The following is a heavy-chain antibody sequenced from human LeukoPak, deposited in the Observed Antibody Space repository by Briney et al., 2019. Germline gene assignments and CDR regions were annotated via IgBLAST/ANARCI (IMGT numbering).Heavy chain of an antibody. CDR3: ARDLVVTTVFYYGMDV. CDR2: IYSGGST. J-gene: IGHJ6*02. V-gene: IGHV3-66*01. Sequence: QSGGSLRLSCAASGFTVSSNYMSWVRQAPGKGLEWGSVIYSGGSTYYADSVKGRFTISRDNSKNTLYLQMNSLRAEDTAVYYCARDLVVTTVFYYGMDVWGQGTTVTVSS. D-gene: IGHD4-11*01. CDR1: GFTVSSNY.